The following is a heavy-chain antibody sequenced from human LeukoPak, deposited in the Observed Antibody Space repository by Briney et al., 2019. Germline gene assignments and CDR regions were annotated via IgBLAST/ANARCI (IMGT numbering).Heavy chain of an antibody. V-gene: IGHV5-51*01. D-gene: IGHD1-26*01. CDR3: ARYQSGSYPSYYYYYMDV. CDR1: GYSFTSYW. Sequence: GESLKISCKGSGYSFTSYWIGWVRQMPGKGLEWMGIIYPGDSDTRYSPSFQGQVTISADKSISAAYLQWSSLKASDTAMYYCARYQSGSYPSYYYYYMDVWGKGTTVTVSS. J-gene: IGHJ6*03. CDR2: IYPGDSDT.